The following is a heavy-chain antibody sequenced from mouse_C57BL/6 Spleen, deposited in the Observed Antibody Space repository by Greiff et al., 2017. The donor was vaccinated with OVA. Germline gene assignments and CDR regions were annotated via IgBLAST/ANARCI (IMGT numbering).Heavy chain of an antibody. CDR3: ARYGEEGYAMDY. CDR1: GFTFTDYY. J-gene: IGHJ4*01. V-gene: IGHV7-3*01. CDR2: IRNKANGYTT. Sequence: EVKVVESGGGLVQPGGSLSLSCAASGFTFTDYYMSWVRQPPGKALEWLGFIRNKANGYTTEYSASVKGRFTISRDNSQSILYLQMNALRAEDSATYYCARYGEEGYAMDYWGQGTSVTVSS.